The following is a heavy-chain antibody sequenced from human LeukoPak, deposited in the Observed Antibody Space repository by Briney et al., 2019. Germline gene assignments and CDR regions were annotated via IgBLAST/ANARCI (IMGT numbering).Heavy chain of an antibody. CDR2: ISANGGST. Sequence: GESLRLSCAASGFTFSTYWMTWVRQAPGKGLEWVSVISANGGSTYHADSVKGRFTISRDNAKNSLYLQMNSLRAEDTAVYYCARFRYSSSDLDYWGQGTLVTVSS. V-gene: IGHV3-23*01. D-gene: IGHD6-6*01. J-gene: IGHJ4*02. CDR3: ARFRYSSSDLDY. CDR1: GFTFSTYW.